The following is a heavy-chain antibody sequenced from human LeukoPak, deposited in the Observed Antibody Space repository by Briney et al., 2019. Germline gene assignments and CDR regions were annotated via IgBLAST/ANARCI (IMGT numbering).Heavy chain of an antibody. Sequence: GGSLRLSCAASGFTFSNYAMSWVRQAPGKGLEWVSAISSSGSSTYYADSVKGRFTISRDNSKNTLYLQMNSLRAEDTAVYYCAKGIRFLEWFQDFWGQGTLVTVSS. J-gene: IGHJ4*02. CDR1: GFTFSNYA. V-gene: IGHV3-23*01. CDR3: AKGIRFLEWFQDF. D-gene: IGHD3-3*01. CDR2: ISSSGSST.